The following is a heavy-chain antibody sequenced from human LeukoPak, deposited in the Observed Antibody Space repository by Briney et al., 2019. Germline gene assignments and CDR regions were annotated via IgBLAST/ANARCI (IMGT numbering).Heavy chain of an antibody. J-gene: IGHJ4*02. V-gene: IGHV3-23*01. CDR3: ARIGAANPYCDY. CDR1: GFTFSTYG. Sequence: GGSLRLSCAASGFTFSTYGMSWVRQAPGKGLEWVAGISASGGSTYSADSVKGRFTISKDNAKNTLYLQMNSLRAEDTAVYYCARIGAANPYCDYWGQGTLVTVSS. CDR2: ISASGGST. D-gene: IGHD2-15*01.